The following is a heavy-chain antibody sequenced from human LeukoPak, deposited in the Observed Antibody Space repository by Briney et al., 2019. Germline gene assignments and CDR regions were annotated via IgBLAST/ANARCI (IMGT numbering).Heavy chain of an antibody. Sequence: GESLKISCKASGYSFSEYWIAWSRQMPGKGLEWMGAIYPGDSDTRYSPSFQGQVTISADTSISTAYLRWSGLKASDTAIYYCARRDGTWVYFDYWGQGSLVTVSS. CDR3: ARRDGTWVYFDY. CDR2: IYPGDSDT. CDR1: GYSFSEYW. D-gene: IGHD3-16*01. V-gene: IGHV5-51*01. J-gene: IGHJ4*02.